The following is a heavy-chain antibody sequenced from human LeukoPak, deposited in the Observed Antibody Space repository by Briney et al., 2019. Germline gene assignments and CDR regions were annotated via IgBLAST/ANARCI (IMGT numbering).Heavy chain of an antibody. CDR2: ISGSGDST. J-gene: IGHJ4*02. V-gene: IGHV3-23*01. D-gene: IGHD6-13*01. Sequence: GGSLRLSCAASGFTFSSYAMSWVRQAPGKGLEWVSAISGSGDSTYYGDSVKGRFTISRDNSKNTLYLQMNSLRAEDTAVYYCAKTRPLDSSSWSHGDYWGQGTLVSVSS. CDR1: GFTFSSYA. CDR3: AKTRPLDSSSWSHGDY.